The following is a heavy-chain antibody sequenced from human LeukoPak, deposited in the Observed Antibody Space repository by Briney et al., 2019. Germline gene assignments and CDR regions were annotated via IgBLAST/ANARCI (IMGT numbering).Heavy chain of an antibody. J-gene: IGHJ6*02. CDR3: ARFGHCSSTSCYYYYYYGMDV. Sequence: GGSLSLSCAASGFTFSSYAMHWVRQAPGKGLEWVAVISYDGSNKYYADSVKGRFTISRDNSKNTLYLQMNSLRAEDTAVYYCARFGHCSSTSCYYYYYYGMDVWGQGTTVTVSS. CDR2: ISYDGSNK. V-gene: IGHV3-30-3*01. CDR1: GFTFSSYA. D-gene: IGHD2-2*01.